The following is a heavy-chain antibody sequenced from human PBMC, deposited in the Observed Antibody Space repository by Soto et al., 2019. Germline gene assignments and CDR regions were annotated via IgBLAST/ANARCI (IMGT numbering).Heavy chain of an antibody. D-gene: IGHD2-15*01. CDR3: AMDLYRGSSRFNS. V-gene: IGHV3-30*03. CDR2: ISSDGSKK. CDR1: GFTFSNNG. J-gene: IGHJ4*02. Sequence: QVQLVESGGGVVQPGRSLRLSCVASGFTFSNNGIHWVRQAPGKGLEWVAVISSDGSKKYYADSVKGRFTISRDNSKNTLYLQMNSLRAEDTAVYYCAMDLYRGSSRFNSWGQGTVVAVSS.